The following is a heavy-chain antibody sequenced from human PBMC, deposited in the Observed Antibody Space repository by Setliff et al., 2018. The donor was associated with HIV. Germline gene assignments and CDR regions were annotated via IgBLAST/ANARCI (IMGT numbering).Heavy chain of an antibody. J-gene: IGHJ4*02. Sequence: PGGSLRLSCAASGFTFSSYGMHWVRQAPGKGLEWVAFIRNDGSDKHYVDSVKGRFTISRDNSKNTLYLQMNSLRAEDTAVYYCATDCAVVGGTGSLDSWGQGTLVTVSS. CDR1: GFTFSSYG. D-gene: IGHD1-26*01. V-gene: IGHV3-30*02. CDR3: ATDCAVVGGTGSLDS. CDR2: IRNDGSDK.